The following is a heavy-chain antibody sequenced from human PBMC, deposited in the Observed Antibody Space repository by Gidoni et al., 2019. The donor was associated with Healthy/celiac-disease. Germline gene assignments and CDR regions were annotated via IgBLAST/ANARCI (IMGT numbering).Heavy chain of an antibody. CDR3: ARAATPFRLLH. V-gene: IGHV4-34*01. Sequence: QVQLQQWGAGLLKPSETLSLTCAVYGGSFSGYYWSWIRQPPGKGLEWIGEINHSGSTNYNPSLKSRVTISVDTSKNQFSLKLSSVTAADTVVYYCARAATPFRLLHWGQGTLVTVSS. CDR1: GGSFSGYY. D-gene: IGHD4-17*01. J-gene: IGHJ4*02. CDR2: INHSGST.